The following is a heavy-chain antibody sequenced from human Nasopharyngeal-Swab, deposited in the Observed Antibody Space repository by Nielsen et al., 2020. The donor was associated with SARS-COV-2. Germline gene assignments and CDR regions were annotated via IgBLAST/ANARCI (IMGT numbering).Heavy chain of an antibody. Sequence: SETLSLTCAVYGGSFSGYYWSWIRQPPGKGLEWIGEINHSGSTNYNPSLKSRVTISVDTSKNQFPLKLSSVTSADTAVYYCARGRQGQQLVGGHWFDPWGQGTLVTVSS. D-gene: IGHD6-13*01. CDR3: ARGRQGQQLVGGHWFDP. J-gene: IGHJ5*02. CDR1: GGSFSGYY. CDR2: INHSGST. V-gene: IGHV4-34*01.